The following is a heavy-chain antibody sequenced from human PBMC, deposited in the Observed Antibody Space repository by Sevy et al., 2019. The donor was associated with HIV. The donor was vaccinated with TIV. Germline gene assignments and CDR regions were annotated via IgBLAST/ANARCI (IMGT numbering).Heavy chain of an antibody. J-gene: IGHJ4*02. D-gene: IGHD4-4*01. CDR2: ISGSGTRT. CDR3: ANGAKEYSNSLDY. CDR1: GFSFDSYG. V-gene: IGHV3-23*01. Sequence: GGSLRLSCAVSGFSFDSYGMTWVRQAPGKGLEWVSAISGSGTRTYYADSVKGRFTISRDNSKNTLYLQMNSLRAEDTAVYYCANGAKEYSNSLDYWGQGTLVTVSS.